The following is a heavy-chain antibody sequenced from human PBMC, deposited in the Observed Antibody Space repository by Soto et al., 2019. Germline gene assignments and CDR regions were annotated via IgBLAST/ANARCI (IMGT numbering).Heavy chain of an antibody. J-gene: IGHJ4*02. Sequence: QVQLVQSGADVKKPGASVKVSCKASGYTFTSDGISWVRQAPGQGLEWMGWISTYNGNTKFAQKLPGRLTMTTDTSTSTVYMELRSLTSDDTAVSYCAAWAGQVRGYGGPFDYWGQGTLLTFSS. CDR3: AAWAGQVRGYGGPFDY. CDR2: ISTYNGNT. V-gene: IGHV1-18*04. CDR1: GYTFTSDG. D-gene: IGHD5-12*01.